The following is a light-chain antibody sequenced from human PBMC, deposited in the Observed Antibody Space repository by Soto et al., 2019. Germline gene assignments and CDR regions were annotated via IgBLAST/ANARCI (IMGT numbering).Light chain of an antibody. CDR3: QQYGASPWT. Sequence: EIVLTQSPGTLSSSPGERAILSCRASQNVNNNYLAWYQQKPGQSPRLLIYGASSRATGIPDRFSGSGSGTDFTLTISRLEPEDFVVYFCQQYGASPWTFGQGTKVEIK. CDR2: GAS. J-gene: IGKJ1*01. CDR1: QNVNNNY. V-gene: IGKV3-20*01.